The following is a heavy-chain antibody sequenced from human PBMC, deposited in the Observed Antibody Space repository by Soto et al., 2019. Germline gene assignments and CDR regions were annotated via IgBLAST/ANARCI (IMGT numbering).Heavy chain of an antibody. J-gene: IGHJ6*03. V-gene: IGHV4-34*01. Sequence: SETLSLTCTVYGGSFSGYYWNWIRQPPGKGLEWIAEIIHTGSTNYNPSLKSRVTVSLDTSKNQFSLSLSSVTAADTAVYYCARGVIPDFRRHMDVWGKGTSVTVSS. CDR1: GGSFSGYY. CDR3: ARGVIPDFRRHMDV. CDR2: IIHTGST. D-gene: IGHD2-2*02.